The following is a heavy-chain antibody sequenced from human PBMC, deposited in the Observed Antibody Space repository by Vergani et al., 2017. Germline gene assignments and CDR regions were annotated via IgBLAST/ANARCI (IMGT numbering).Heavy chain of an antibody. V-gene: IGHV1-69*02. CDR1: GGTFSSYT. D-gene: IGHD3-16*02. Sequence: QVQLVQSGAEVKKPGSSVKVSCNASGGTFSSYTISWVRQAPGQGLEWMGRIIPILGIANYAQKFQGRVTITADKSTSTAYMELSSLRSEDTAVYYCVRGDDYVWGSYRGYGMDVWGQGTTVTVSS. CDR3: VRGDDYVWGSYRGYGMDV. J-gene: IGHJ6*02. CDR2: IIPILGIA.